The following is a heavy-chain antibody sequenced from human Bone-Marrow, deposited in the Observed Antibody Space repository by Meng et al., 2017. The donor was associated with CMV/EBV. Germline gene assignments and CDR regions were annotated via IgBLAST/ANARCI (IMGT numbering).Heavy chain of an antibody. CDR3: TYRSGSYDAYYYYGMDV. D-gene: IGHD3-10*01. Sequence: GESLKISCAASGFTFSGSAMHWVRQASGKGREWVGRIRSKANTYATAYAAPVKGRFTIPRDDSKNTAYLQMNSLKTEDTAVYYCTYRSGSYDAYYYYGMDVWGQGTRVTVSS. CDR2: IRSKANTYAT. CDR1: GFTFSGSA. V-gene: IGHV3-73*01. J-gene: IGHJ6*02.